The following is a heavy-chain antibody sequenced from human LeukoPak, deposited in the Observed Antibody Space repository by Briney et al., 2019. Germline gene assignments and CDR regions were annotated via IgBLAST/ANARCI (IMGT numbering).Heavy chain of an antibody. V-gene: IGHV4-34*01. CDR2: INHSGST. D-gene: IGHD2-15*01. Sequence: SETLSLTCAVYGGSFSGYYWSCIRQPPGKGLEWIGEINHSGSTNYNPSLKSRVTISVDTSKNQFSLKLSSVTAADTAVYYCARESCSGGSCYSVDYWGQGTLVTVSS. CDR3: ARESCSGGSCYSVDY. J-gene: IGHJ4*02. CDR1: GGSFSGYY.